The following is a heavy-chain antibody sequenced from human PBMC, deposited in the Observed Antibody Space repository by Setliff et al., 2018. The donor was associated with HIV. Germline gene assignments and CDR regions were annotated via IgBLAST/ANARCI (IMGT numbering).Heavy chain of an antibody. Sequence: SETLSLTCAVYGGSFSAYYWTWIRQPPGKGLEWIGEINHSGSTNYNPSLKSRVTISVDTSKNQFSLKLRSVTAADTAVYYCASVGSGWSHNWFDPWGQGTLVTVSS. CDR2: INHSGST. V-gene: IGHV4-34*01. J-gene: IGHJ5*02. CDR3: ASVGSGWSHNWFDP. D-gene: IGHD6-19*01. CDR1: GGSFSAYY.